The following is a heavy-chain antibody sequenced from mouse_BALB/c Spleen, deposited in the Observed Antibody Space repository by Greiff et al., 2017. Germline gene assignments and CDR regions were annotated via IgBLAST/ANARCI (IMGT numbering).Heavy chain of an antibody. CDR3: AKPMITTRDYYAMDY. J-gene: IGHJ4*01. Sequence: EVKLMESGPGLVKPSQSLSLTCSVTGYSITSGYYWNWIRQFPGNKLEWMGYISYDGSNNYNPSLKNRISITRDTSKNQFFLKLNSVTTEDTATYYCAKPMITTRDYYAMDYWGQGTSVTVSS. CDR2: ISYDGSN. CDR1: GYSITSGYY. V-gene: IGHV3-6*02. D-gene: IGHD2-4*01.